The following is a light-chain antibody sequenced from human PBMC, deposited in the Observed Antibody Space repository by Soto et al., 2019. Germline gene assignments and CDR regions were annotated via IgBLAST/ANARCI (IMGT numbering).Light chain of an antibody. V-gene: IGLV2-8*01. CDR1: SSDVGAYNY. Sequence: QSALSQPPSASGSRGQSVTFSCTGTSSDVGAYNYVSWYQQLPGKAPKLIIYEVSKRPSGVPDRFSGSKSGNTASLTVSGLQAEDEADYYCTSYAGTYSFFYVFGNGTKVTVL. CDR3: TSYAGTYSFFYV. CDR2: EVS. J-gene: IGLJ1*01.